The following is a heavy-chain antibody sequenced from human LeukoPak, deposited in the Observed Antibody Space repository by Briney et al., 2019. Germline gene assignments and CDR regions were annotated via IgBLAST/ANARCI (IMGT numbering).Heavy chain of an antibody. Sequence: GGSLRLSCAASGFTFSSYGMHWVRQAPGKGLEWVSVIYSGGSTYYADSVKGRFTISRDNSKNTLYLQMNSLRAEDTAVYYCARGVLQWGQGTLVTVSS. V-gene: IGHV3-53*01. J-gene: IGHJ4*02. D-gene: IGHD3-10*01. CDR1: GFTFSSYG. CDR3: ARGVLQ. CDR2: IYSGGST.